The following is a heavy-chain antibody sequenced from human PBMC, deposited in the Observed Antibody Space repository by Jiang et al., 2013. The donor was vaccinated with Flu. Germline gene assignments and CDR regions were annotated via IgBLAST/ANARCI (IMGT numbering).Heavy chain of an antibody. Sequence: VQLLESGGGLVQPGGSLRLSCAASGFTFSSYAMSWVRQAPGKGLEWVSSISGSGVNTYYADSVKGRFTISRDNSQSTLYLEMNSLGAEDTAVYYCARKSGPSYPFFDYWGQGTLVTVSS. V-gene: IGHV3-23*01. D-gene: IGHD1-26*01. J-gene: IGHJ4*02. CDR3: ARKSGPSYPFFDY. CDR1: GFTFSSYA. CDR2: ISGSGVNT.